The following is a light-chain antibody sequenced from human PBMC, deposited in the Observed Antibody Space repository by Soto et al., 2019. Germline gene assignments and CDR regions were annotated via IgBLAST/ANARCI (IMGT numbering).Light chain of an antibody. J-gene: IGKJ1*01. Sequence: DIQMTQSPSTLSASVGDRVTITCRASQSIINWLGWYQQKPGKAPKLLIYKASSLESGVPSRFSGSGSGTDFTLTINRLQPDDFATYYCQHYNSFPWTVGQGTKVDIK. CDR1: QSIINW. CDR3: QHYNSFPWT. V-gene: IGKV1-5*03. CDR2: KAS.